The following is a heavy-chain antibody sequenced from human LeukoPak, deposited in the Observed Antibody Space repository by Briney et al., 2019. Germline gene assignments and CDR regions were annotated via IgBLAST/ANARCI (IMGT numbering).Heavy chain of an antibody. D-gene: IGHD5-24*01. CDR2: ISGSGGST. V-gene: IGHV3-23*01. J-gene: IGHJ3*02. CDR1: GFTFSSYA. CDR3: VRLGKEMATIGI. Sequence: SGGSLRLSCAASGFTFSSYAMSWVRQAPGKGLEWVLAISGSGGSTYYADSVKGRFTISRDNSKNTLYLQMNSLRAEDTAVYYCVRLGKEMATIGIWGQGTMVTVSS.